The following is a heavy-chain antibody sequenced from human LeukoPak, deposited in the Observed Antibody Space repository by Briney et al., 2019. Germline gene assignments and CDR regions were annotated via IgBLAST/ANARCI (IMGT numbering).Heavy chain of an antibody. CDR2: INPSDTST. V-gene: IGHV1-46*01. CDR1: GYTFTNYY. J-gene: IGHJ3*02. Sequence: ASVKVSCKASGYTFTNYYMHWVRQAPGQGLEWVGIINPSDTSTTYAQKFQGRVTMTRDTSTSTVYMELSSLRSEDTAVYYCVREGHRSSSLLGAFDIWGQGTMVTVSS. D-gene: IGHD6-13*01. CDR3: VREGHRSSSLLGAFDI.